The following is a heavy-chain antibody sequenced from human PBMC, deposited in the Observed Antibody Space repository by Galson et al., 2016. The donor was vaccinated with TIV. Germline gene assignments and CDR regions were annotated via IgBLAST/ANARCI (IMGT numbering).Heavy chain of an antibody. CDR3: TRERGPGYCSSTSCYGYYGMDV. CDR1: GYTFTHYY. V-gene: IGHV1-2*06. J-gene: IGHJ6*02. CDR2: INPDSGGT. D-gene: IGHD2-2*03. Sequence: SVKVSCKASGYTFTHYYMHWVRQAPGQGPEWMGRINPDSGGTDYAQKFQGRVTMTRDTSISTAYMDLSRLRSDDTAVYYWTRERGPGYCSSTSCYGYYGMDVWGQGTTVTVSS.